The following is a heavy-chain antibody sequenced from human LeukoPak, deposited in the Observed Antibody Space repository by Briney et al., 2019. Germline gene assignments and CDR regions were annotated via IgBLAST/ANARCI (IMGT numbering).Heavy chain of an antibody. CDR1: GDSLSSVGYY. CDR2: IYTSGST. Sequence: SETLSLTCSVSGDSLSSVGYYWSWIRQPAGKGLEWIGRIYTSGSTNYNPSLKSRVTISVDTSKNQFSLKLSSVTAADTAVYYCARDTGYCSGGSCYRYFDYWGQGTLVTVSS. J-gene: IGHJ4*02. D-gene: IGHD2-15*01. CDR3: ARDTGYCSGGSCYRYFDY. V-gene: IGHV4-61*02.